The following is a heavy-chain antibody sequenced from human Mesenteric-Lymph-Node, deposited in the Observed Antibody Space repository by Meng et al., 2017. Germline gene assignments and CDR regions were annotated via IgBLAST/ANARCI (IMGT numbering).Heavy chain of an antibody. CDR2: ISTSTSI. V-gene: IGHV3-21*01. J-gene: IGHJ2*01. CDR3: ARGVAPAGMLYWYFDL. Sequence: EVQLVESGGGLVKPGEFLRLSCVASGFNFSSYSMNWVRQAPGKGLEWVSSISTSTSIYYADSAKGRFTISRDNAKNSLFLQMNSLRAEDTAVYYCARGVAPAGMLYWYFDLWGRGTLVTVSS. D-gene: IGHD6-13*01. CDR1: GFNFSSYS.